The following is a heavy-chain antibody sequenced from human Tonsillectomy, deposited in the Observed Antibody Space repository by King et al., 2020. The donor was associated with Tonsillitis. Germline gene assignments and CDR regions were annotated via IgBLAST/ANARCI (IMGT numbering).Heavy chain of an antibody. Sequence: VQLVESGGGLVQPGRSLRLSCAASGFTFDDYAMHWVRQAPGKGLEWVSGISWNSGSIGYADSVKGRFTISRDNAKNSLYLQMNSLRAEDTALYYCAKDWDTAMVQFPDYWGQGTLVTVSS. J-gene: IGHJ4*02. CDR1: GFTFDDYA. D-gene: IGHD5-18*01. CDR2: ISWNSGSI. CDR3: AKDWDTAMVQFPDY. V-gene: IGHV3-9*01.